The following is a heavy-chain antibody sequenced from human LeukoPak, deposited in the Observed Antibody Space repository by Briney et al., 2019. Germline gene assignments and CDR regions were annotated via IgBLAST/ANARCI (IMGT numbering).Heavy chain of an antibody. Sequence: GGSLRLSCAASGFTFSSYAMSWVRQAPGKGLEWVSAISGSGGSTYYADSVKGRFTISRDNSKNTLYLQMNSLRAEDTAVFYCAKDHRAVGATTVNWFDPWGQGTLVTVSS. CDR1: GFTFSSYA. D-gene: IGHD1-26*01. V-gene: IGHV3-23*01. CDR2: ISGSGGST. J-gene: IGHJ5*02. CDR3: AKDHRAVGATTVNWFDP.